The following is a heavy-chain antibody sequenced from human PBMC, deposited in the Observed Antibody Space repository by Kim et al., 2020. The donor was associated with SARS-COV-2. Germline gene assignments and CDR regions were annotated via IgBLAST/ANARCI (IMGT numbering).Heavy chain of an antibody. D-gene: IGHD3-16*02. CDR2: IYHSGST. CDR1: GGSISSSNW. CDR3: ARDRSGYVWGSYRYGCFGYYPDDN. V-gene: IGHV4-4*01. J-gene: IGHJ4*02. Sequence: SETLSLTCAVSGGSISSSNWWSWVRQPPGKGLEWIGEIYHSGSTNYNPSLKSRVTISVDKSKNQFSLKLSSVTAADTAVYCCARDRSGYVWGSYRYGCFGYYPDDNWGPGTLVTVSS.